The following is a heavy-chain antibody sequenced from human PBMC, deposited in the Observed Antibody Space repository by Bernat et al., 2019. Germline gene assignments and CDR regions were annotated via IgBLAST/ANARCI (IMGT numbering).Heavy chain of an antibody. CDR1: GGTFSSYA. J-gene: IGHJ5*02. V-gene: IGHV1-69*01. CDR2: IIPIFGTA. Sequence: QVQLVQSGAEVKKPGSSVKVSCKASGGTFSSYAISWVRQAPGQGLEWMGGIIPIFGTANYAQKFQGRVTITADESTSTAYMELSSLRSEDTAVYYCAREGPVDDFLSGRPETNWFDPWGQGTLVTVSS. CDR3: AREGPVDDFLSGRPETNWFDP. D-gene: IGHD3-3*01.